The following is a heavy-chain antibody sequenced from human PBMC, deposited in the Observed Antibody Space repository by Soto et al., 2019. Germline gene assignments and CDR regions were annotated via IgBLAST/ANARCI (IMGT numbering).Heavy chain of an antibody. D-gene: IGHD2-21*02. V-gene: IGHV3-30*04. CDR1: GFSLSTNT. Sequence: GGSLRLSCAASGFSLSTNTMHWVRQVPGKGLEWVASISNVGRRKYYADFVKGRFTISRDTANNILYLEMNSLRAEDTSLYYCARVATAMTYDFWGQGTQVTVSS. J-gene: IGHJ4*02. CDR2: ISNVGRRK. CDR3: ARVATAMTYDF.